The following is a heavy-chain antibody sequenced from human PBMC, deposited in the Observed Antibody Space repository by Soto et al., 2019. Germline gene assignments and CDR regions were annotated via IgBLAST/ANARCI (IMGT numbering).Heavy chain of an antibody. J-gene: IGHJ6*02. CDR2: ISGSGGST. D-gene: IGHD1-7*01. Sequence: EVQLLESGGGLVQPGGSLRLSCAASGFTFSSYVMSWVRQAPGKGLEWVSAISGSGGSTYYADSVKGRFTISRDNSKNTLYLQMNSLRAEDTAVYYCAKWPGTTVLYYYYGMDVWGQGTTVTVSS. CDR3: AKWPGTTVLYYYYGMDV. V-gene: IGHV3-23*01. CDR1: GFTFSSYV.